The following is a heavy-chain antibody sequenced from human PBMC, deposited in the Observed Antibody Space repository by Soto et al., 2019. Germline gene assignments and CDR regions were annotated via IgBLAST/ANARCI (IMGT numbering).Heavy chain of an antibody. CDR1: GFTFSSYA. CDR2: ISGSGGST. J-gene: IGHJ5*02. D-gene: IGHD6-25*01. Sequence: PGGSLRLSCAASGFTFSSYAMSWVRQAPGKGLEWVSAISGSGGSTYYADSVKGRFTISRDNSKNTLYLQMNSLRAEDTAVYYCAKDFRRRLGPGWFDPWGQGTLVTVSS. V-gene: IGHV3-23*01. CDR3: AKDFRRRLGPGWFDP.